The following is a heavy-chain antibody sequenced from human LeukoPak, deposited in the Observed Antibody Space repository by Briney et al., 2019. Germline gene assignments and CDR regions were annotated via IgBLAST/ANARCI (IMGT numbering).Heavy chain of an antibody. CDR3: ARDKRTTTLDY. D-gene: IGHD2/OR15-2a*01. J-gene: IGHJ4*02. Sequence: PSETLSLTCTVSGGSISSGDYYWSWIRQPPGKGLEWIGYIYYSGSTYYNPSLKSRVTISVYTSKNQFSLKLSTVTAADTAVYYCARDKRTTTLDYWGQGTLVTVSS. CDR1: GGSISSGDYY. CDR2: IYYSGST. V-gene: IGHV4-30-4*08.